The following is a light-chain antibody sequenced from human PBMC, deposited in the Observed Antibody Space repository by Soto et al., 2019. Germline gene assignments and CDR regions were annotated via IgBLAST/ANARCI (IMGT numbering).Light chain of an antibody. Sequence: QSVLTQSSSASASLGSSVKLTCTLSSGHSSYIIALHQQQPGKAPRYLMKLEGSGSYNKGSGVPDRFSGSSSGADRYLTISNLQFEDEADYYCETWDSNTHVFGGGTKLTVL. V-gene: IGLV4-60*02. CDR1: SGHSSYI. J-gene: IGLJ3*02. CDR2: LEGSGSY. CDR3: ETWDSNTHV.